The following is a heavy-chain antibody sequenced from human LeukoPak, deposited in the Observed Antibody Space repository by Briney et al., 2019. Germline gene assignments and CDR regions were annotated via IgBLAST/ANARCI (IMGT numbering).Heavy chain of an antibody. CDR3: VREGGGSFLDSFDI. J-gene: IGHJ3*02. Sequence: QPGRSLRLSCAASGFTFSSYGMHWVRQAPGKGLVWVSRINSDGLITNYADSVKGRFTVSRDNPKNTLYLQMNSLRVEDTAVYYCVREGGGSFLDSFDIWGQGKLVTVSS. CDR1: GFTFSSYG. D-gene: IGHD2-15*01. V-gene: IGHV3-74*01. CDR2: INSDGLIT.